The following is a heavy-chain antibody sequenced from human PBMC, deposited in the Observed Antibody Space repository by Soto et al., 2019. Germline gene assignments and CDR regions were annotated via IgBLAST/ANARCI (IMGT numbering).Heavy chain of an antibody. CDR1: GFTFSSYS. D-gene: IGHD4-17*01. CDR3: AIIDYAPLDAFDI. CDR2: ISSSSSTI. V-gene: IGHV3-48*01. J-gene: IGHJ3*02. Sequence: GGSLRLSCAASGFTFSSYSMNWVRQAPGKGLEWVSYISSSSSTIYYADSVKGRFTISRDNAKNSLYLQMNSLRAEDTAVYYCAIIDYAPLDAFDIWGQGTMVTVSS.